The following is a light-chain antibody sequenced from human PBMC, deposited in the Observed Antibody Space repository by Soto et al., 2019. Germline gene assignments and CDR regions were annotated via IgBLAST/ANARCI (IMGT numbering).Light chain of an antibody. V-gene: IGKV1-33*01. Sequence: DIQMTQSASSLPASVGDTVTISCQASQDISKYLNWFQQKPGKAPQLLIYDVFNVETGVPSRFSGRGSGTDFTLIISTLQPEDFATYYCQQYDQLPITFGGGTKVDI. CDR3: QQYDQLPIT. CDR1: QDISKY. CDR2: DVF. J-gene: IGKJ4*01.